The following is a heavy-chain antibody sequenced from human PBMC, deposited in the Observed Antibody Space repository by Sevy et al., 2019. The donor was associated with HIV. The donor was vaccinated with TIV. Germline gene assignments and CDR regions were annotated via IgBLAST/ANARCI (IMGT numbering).Heavy chain of an antibody. Sequence: GGSLRLSCAASGFTFSSYGMHWVRQAPGKGLEWVAVISYDGSNKYYADSVKGRFTISRDNSKNTLYLQMNSLRAEDTAVYYCAKVVAVADPGDYWGQGTLVTVSS. CDR2: ISYDGSNK. CDR3: AKVVAVADPGDY. D-gene: IGHD6-19*01. J-gene: IGHJ4*02. V-gene: IGHV3-30*18. CDR1: GFTFSSYG.